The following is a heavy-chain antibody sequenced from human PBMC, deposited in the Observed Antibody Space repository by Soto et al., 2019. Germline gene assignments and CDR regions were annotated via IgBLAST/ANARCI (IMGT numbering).Heavy chain of an antibody. CDR2: FDPEDGET. CDR3: ATGGGSRYSSSWPLRY. Sequence: QVQLVQSGAEVKKPGASVKVSCKVSGYTLTELSMHWVRQAPGKGLEWMGGFDPEDGETIYAQKFQGRVTMTEDTSTDTAYMELSSLRSEDTAVYYCATGGGSRYSSSWPLRYWGQGTLVTLSS. J-gene: IGHJ4*02. D-gene: IGHD6-13*01. CDR1: GYTLTELS. V-gene: IGHV1-24*01.